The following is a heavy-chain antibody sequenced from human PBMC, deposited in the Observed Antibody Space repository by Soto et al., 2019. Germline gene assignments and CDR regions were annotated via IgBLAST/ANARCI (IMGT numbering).Heavy chain of an antibody. CDR3: AGEDRGYSGYADFDY. Sequence: SETLSLTCTVSGGSISSSSYYWGWIRQPPGKGLEWIGSIYYSGSTYYNPSLKSRVTISVDTSKTQFSLRLGSVTAADTAVYYCAGEDRGYSGYADFDYWGQGTLVTVSS. J-gene: IGHJ4*02. D-gene: IGHD5-12*01. CDR2: IYYSGST. V-gene: IGHV4-39*01. CDR1: GGSISSSSYY.